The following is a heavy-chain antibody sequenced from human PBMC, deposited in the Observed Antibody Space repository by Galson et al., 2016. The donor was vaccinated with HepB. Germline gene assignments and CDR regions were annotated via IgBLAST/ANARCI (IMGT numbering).Heavy chain of an antibody. CDR2: IDWDDGK. D-gene: IGHD4-17*01. Sequence: PALVKPTQTLMLTCTFSGFSLSTSGMCVNWIRQPPGKALEWLAFIDWDDGKYYSTSLRTRLTVSKDTSKNQVVLTMTNMDPVDTATYYCARRIYGDNYYNYGMDVWGQGTTVTVSS. CDR1: GFSLSTSGMC. CDR3: ARRIYGDNYYNYGMDV. V-gene: IGHV2-70*12. J-gene: IGHJ6*02.